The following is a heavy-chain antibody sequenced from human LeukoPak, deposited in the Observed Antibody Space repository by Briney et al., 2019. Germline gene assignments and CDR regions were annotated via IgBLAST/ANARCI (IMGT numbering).Heavy chain of an antibody. J-gene: IGHJ4*02. D-gene: IGHD3-22*01. V-gene: IGHV3-9*01. Sequence: GGSLRLSCAASGFTFYDYAMHWVRHAPGKGVEGVSGMSWNSGSIGYADSVKGRFTISRDNAKNSLYLQMNSLRAEDPALYYCAKDAFGDSSGYCLLWGQGTLVTVSS. CDR2: MSWNSGSI. CDR3: AKDAFGDSSGYCLL. CDR1: GFTFYDYA.